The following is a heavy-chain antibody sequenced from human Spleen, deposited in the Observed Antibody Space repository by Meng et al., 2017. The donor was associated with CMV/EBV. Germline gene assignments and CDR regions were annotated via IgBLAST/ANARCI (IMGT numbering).Heavy chain of an antibody. V-gene: IGHV3-30*14. J-gene: IGHJ3*02. D-gene: IGHD2-21*01. CDR3: ARDISVLDAFDI. CDR1: GFTFSSSA. CDR2: ISDDGDIK. Sequence: GESLKISCAASGFTFSSSAMHWVRQAPGKGLEWVAVISDDGDIKYYADSVKGRFTISRDNSKNTLYLQMNSVRAEDTAVYYCARDISVLDAFDIWGQGTMVTVSS.